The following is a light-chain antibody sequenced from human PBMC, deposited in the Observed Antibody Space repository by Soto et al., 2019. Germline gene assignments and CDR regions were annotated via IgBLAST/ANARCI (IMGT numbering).Light chain of an antibody. CDR2: SAS. V-gene: IGKV3-20*01. Sequence: EIVLTQSPGTLSLSPGERATLSCRASQSVDSAYLAWFQHKPGQAPRLLIYSASIRATGIPDRFSGSGSGTGFTLTIGSLEHDDCAWYYCNQYRNSLVPFGQGTKVEVK. CDR1: QSVDSAY. CDR3: NQYRNSLVP. J-gene: IGKJ1*01.